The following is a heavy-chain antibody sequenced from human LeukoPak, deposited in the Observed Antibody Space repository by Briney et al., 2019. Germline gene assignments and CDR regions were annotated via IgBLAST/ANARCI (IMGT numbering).Heavy chain of an antibody. CDR1: GGSISSGGYY. D-gene: IGHD4-23*01. CDR3: ARSMTVVTPFDY. V-gene: IGHV4-30-2*01. Sequence: SETLSLTCTVSGGSISSGGYYWSWIRQPPGKGLEWIGYIYHGGNTYYNPSLKSRVTISEDRSKNQFSLKLTSVTAADTAVYYCARSMTVVTPFDYWGQGTLVTVSS. CDR2: IYHGGNT. J-gene: IGHJ4*02.